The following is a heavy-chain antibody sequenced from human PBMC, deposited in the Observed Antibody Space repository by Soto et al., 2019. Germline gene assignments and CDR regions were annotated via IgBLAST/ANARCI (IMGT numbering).Heavy chain of an antibody. V-gene: IGHV4-59*01. CDR2: IFYSGSS. Sequence: SETLSLTCNVSGASMRSYSWTWMRLSPGKGLEWIGDIFYSGSSNLNPSLRSRLSISIDTSKNKFSLMLKSVTAADTAVYYCARGLRCCGLDVWGQGTTVTVSS. J-gene: IGHJ6*02. CDR3: ARGLRCCGLDV. D-gene: IGHD3-16*01. CDR1: GASMRSYS.